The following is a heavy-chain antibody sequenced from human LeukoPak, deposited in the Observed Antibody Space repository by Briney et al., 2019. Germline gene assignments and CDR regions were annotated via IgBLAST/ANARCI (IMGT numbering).Heavy chain of an antibody. CDR3: ARGLGYCTSTTCLLPFDY. CDR2: IYSGGST. J-gene: IGHJ4*02. V-gene: IGHV3-53*01. CDR1: GFTFSSDA. D-gene: IGHD2-2*01. Sequence: GGSLRLSCAASGFTFSSDAMSWVRQAPGKGLECVSVIYSGGSTYYADSVKGRFTVSRDNSKNTLYLQMNSLRAEDTAMYYCARGLGYCTSTTCLLPFDYWGQETLVTVSS.